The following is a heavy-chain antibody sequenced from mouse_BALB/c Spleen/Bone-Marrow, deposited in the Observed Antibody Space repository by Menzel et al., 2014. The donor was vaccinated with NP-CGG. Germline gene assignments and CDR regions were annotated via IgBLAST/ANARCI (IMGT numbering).Heavy chain of an antibody. V-gene: IGHV1S81*02. Sequence: QVQLQQSGAELVKPGASVKLSCKASGYTFTSYWMHWVKQRPGQGLEWIGEINPGNGRTNYNEKFKSKATLTVDKSSSTAYMPLSSLTSEDSAVYSCAWDYSYDAGFAWFVYWGQGTLVTVSA. CDR1: GYTFTSYW. J-gene: IGHJ3*01. CDR3: AWDYSYDAGFAWFVY. CDR2: INPGNGRT. D-gene: IGHD2-12*01.